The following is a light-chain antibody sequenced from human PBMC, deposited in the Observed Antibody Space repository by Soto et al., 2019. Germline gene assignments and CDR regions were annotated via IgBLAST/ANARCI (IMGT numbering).Light chain of an antibody. J-gene: IGKJ2*01. V-gene: IGKV1-33*01. CDR1: QDITNY. CDR3: QQYDNLPYT. CDR2: DAS. Sequence: GDRVTITCQASQDITNYLNWHQQKAGKAPKLLIYDASNLETGVPSRFSGSGSGTDFTFTITSLQPDDIATYFCQQYDNLPYTFGQGTKLEIK.